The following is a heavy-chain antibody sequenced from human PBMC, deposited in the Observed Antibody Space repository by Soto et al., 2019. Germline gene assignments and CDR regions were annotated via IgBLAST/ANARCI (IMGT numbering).Heavy chain of an antibody. D-gene: IGHD5-18*01. CDR1: GYTFTSYG. CDR2: ITAYNGNT. CDR3: AQRREYSNREFDY. J-gene: IGHJ4*02. Sequence: QVQLVQSGAEVKKPGASVKVSCKASGYTFTSYGFSWVRQAPGQGLEWMGWITAYNGNTNYAQKPQGRVTMTTDTSTRTAYREMRSLRSDDTAVYYCAQRREYSNREFDYWCQRTLVTVSS. V-gene: IGHV1-18*01.